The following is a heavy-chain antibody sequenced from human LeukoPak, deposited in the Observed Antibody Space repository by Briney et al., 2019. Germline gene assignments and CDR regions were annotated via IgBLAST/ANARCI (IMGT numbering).Heavy chain of an antibody. CDR2: INHSGST. V-gene: IGHV4-34*01. CDR1: GGSFSGYY. J-gene: IGHJ4*02. Sequence: SETLSLTCAVYGGSFSGYYWSWIRQPPGKGLEWIGEINHSGSTNYNPSLKSRVTISVDTSRNQFSLKLSSVTAADTAVYYCARCSSGSYRDYWGQGTLVTVSS. D-gene: IGHD6-19*01. CDR3: ARCSSGSYRDY.